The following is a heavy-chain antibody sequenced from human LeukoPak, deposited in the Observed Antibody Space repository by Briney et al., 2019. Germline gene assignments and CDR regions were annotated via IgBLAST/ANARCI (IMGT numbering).Heavy chain of an antibody. CDR1: GFTVSSNY. Sequence: PGGSLGLSCAASGFTVSSNYMNWVRQAPGKGLEWVSIIYAGGSTHYADSVKGRFTISRDNSKNTLYLQMNSLRAEDTAVYHCARSPGGYGNFDCWGQGTLVTVSS. D-gene: IGHD3-22*01. J-gene: IGHJ4*02. CDR2: IYAGGST. CDR3: ARSPGGYGNFDC. V-gene: IGHV3-53*01.